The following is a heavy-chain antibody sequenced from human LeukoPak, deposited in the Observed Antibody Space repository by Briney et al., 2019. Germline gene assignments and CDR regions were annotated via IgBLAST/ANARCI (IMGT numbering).Heavy chain of an antibody. D-gene: IGHD3-10*01. CDR1: GFTVSSNY. CDR3: ARGYGSGSYYNPFDY. V-gene: IGHV3-53*01. Sequence: GGSLRLSCAASGFTVSSNYMTWVRQAPGKGLEWVSVIYSGDNPYYADSVKGRFTISRDKSKNTLYPQMNSLRAEDTAVYYCARGYGSGSYYNPFDYWGQGTLVTVSS. CDR2: IYSGDNP. J-gene: IGHJ4*02.